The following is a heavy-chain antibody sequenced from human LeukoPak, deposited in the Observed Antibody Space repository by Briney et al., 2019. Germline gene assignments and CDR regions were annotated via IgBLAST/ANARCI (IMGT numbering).Heavy chain of an antibody. V-gene: IGHV4-59*01. CDR2: IYYSGST. CDR1: GGSTSSYY. Sequence: ETLSLTCTVSGGSTSSYYWSWIRQPPGKGLEWIGYIYYSGSTNYNPSLKSRVTISVDTSKNQFSLKLSSVTAADTAVYYCARRGYGGNSGGHFDYWGQGTLVTVSS. D-gene: IGHD4-23*01. CDR3: ARRGYGGNSGGHFDY. J-gene: IGHJ4*02.